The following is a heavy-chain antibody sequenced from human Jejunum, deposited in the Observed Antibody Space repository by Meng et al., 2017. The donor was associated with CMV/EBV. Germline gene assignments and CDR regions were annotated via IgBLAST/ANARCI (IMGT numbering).Heavy chain of an antibody. CDR3: ARKKTWDAFDM. CDR2: IDWDNEE. CDR1: GCSIDTNGRS. V-gene: IGHV2-70*11. Sequence: CAGCSIDTNGRSVSGSRQPPSKALEWLARIDWDNEEYYNTALKTRLTISKDNSKNQVVLIMTNMDPVDTATYYCARKKTWDAFDMWGQGTMVTVSS. J-gene: IGHJ3*02.